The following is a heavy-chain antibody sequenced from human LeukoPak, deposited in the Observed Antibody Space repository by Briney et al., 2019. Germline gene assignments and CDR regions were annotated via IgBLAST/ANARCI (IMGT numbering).Heavy chain of an antibody. Sequence: ASVKVFCKASGYTFTSYAMHWVRQAPGQRLEWMGWINAGNGNTKYSQKFQGRVTITRDTSASTAYMELSSLRSEDTAVYYCARAQPSTHYYGSGSYYKVNDYWGQGTLVTVSS. J-gene: IGHJ4*02. V-gene: IGHV1-3*01. CDR2: INAGNGNT. CDR1: GYTFTSYA. CDR3: ARAQPSTHYYGSGSYYKVNDY. D-gene: IGHD3-10*01.